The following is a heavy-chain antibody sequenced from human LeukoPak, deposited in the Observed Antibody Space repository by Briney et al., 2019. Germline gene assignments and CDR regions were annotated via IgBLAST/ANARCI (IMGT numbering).Heavy chain of an antibody. CDR1: GYIFSDYY. D-gene: IGHD5-12*01. Sequence: VASVKVSCKASGYIFSDYYMHWVRQAPGQGLEWMGWINPNSGGTNYAQKFQGRVTMTRDTSISTAYMEVSRLTSDDTAVFYCAREGSGYPYWGQGTLVTVSS. CDR3: AREGSGYPY. V-gene: IGHV1-2*02. CDR2: INPNSGGT. J-gene: IGHJ4*02.